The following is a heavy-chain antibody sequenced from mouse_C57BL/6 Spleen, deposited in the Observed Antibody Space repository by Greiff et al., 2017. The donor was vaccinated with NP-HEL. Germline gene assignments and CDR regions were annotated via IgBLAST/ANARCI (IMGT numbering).Heavy chain of an antibody. CDR3: ARGGAYYYGSSYYFDY. CDR2: IYPGSGST. Sequence: QVQLQQSGAELVKPGASVKMSCKASGYTFTSYWITWVKQRPGQGLEWIGDIYPGSGSTNYNEKFKSKATLTVDTSSSTAYMQLSSLTSEDSAVYYCARGGAYYYGSSYYFDYWGQGTTLTVSS. V-gene: IGHV1-55*01. CDR1: GYTFTSYW. D-gene: IGHD1-1*01. J-gene: IGHJ2*01.